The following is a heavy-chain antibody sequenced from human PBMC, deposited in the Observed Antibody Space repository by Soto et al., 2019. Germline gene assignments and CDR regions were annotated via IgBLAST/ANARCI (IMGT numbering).Heavy chain of an antibody. CDR1: GASISGFY. CDR3: VRDGTKTLRDWFDP. Sequence: SETLSLTCTVSGASISGFYWSWIRKSAGKGQEWIGRIYATGTTDYNPSLKSRVMMSVDTSKKQFSLKLRSVTAADTAVYYCVRDGTKTLRDWFDPWGQGISVTVSS. J-gene: IGHJ5*02. D-gene: IGHD1-1*01. V-gene: IGHV4-4*07. CDR2: IYATGTT.